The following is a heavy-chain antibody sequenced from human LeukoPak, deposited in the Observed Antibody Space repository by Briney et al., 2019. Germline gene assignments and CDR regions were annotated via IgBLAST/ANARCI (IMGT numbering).Heavy chain of an antibody. CDR1: GFTFSDYS. CDR3: ATSGGFVLPNAITGNWYMDV. Sequence: GGSLRLSCGASGFTFSDYSMNWVRQAPGKGLAWVASITSAGGYKYYEDSVKGRFTISRDNAQNSLFLQMNSLRAEDTAVYFCATSGGFVLPNAITGNWYMDVWGRGTSVTVSS. CDR2: ITSAGGYK. V-gene: IGHV3-21*01. J-gene: IGHJ6*03. D-gene: IGHD2-2*01.